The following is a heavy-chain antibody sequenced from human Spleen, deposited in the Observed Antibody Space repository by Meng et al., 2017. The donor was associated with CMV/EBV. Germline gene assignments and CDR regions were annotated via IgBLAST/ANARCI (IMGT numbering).Heavy chain of an antibody. CDR2: ISYDGSNK. D-gene: IGHD3-10*01. V-gene: IGHV3-30-3*01. CDR3: AKDPGYYGSRSYY. CDR1: GFTFSSYA. Sequence: GESLKISCAASGFTFSSYAMHWVRQAPGKGLEWVAVISYDGSNKYYADSVKGRFTISRDNSKNTLYLQMNSLRAADTAVYYCAKDPGYYGSRSYYWGQGTLVTVSS. J-gene: IGHJ4*02.